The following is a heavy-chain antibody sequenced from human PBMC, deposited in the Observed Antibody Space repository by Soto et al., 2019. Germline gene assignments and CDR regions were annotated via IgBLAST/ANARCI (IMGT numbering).Heavy chain of an antibody. D-gene: IGHD3-10*01. J-gene: IGHJ4*02. Sequence: KPSETLSLTCTVSGGSISSYYWSWIRQPPGKGLEWFGYIYYSGSTNYNPSLKSRVTISVDTSKNQFSLKLSSVTAADTAVYYCARGSGSYYKGAPDYWGQGTLVTVSS. V-gene: IGHV4-59*01. CDR2: IYYSGST. CDR3: ARGSGSYYKGAPDY. CDR1: GGSISSYY.